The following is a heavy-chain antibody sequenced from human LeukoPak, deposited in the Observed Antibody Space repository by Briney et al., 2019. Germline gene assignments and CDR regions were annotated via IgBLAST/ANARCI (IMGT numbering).Heavy chain of an antibody. J-gene: IGHJ4*02. CDR3: AGAFGGSGSYGRFDF. Sequence: KPSETLSLTCTVSGGSISSYYWSWIRQPPGKGLEWIGYIYYSGSTDYNPSLKRRVTISVDTSKNQFSLRLSSVTAADTAVYYCAGAFGGSGSYGRFDFWGRGTLVTVSS. V-gene: IGHV4-59*01. CDR2: IYYSGST. CDR1: GGSISSYY. D-gene: IGHD1-26*01.